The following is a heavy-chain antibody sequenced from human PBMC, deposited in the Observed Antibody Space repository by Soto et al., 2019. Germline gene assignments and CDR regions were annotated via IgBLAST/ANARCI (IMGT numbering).Heavy chain of an antibody. J-gene: IGHJ6*02. CDR3: ARDLREWLFPLRVDYYYGMDV. Sequence: ASVKVSCKASGYTVTSYGISWVRKAPGQGLEWMGWISAYNGNTNYAQKLQGRVTMTTDTSTSTAYMELRSLRSDDTAVYYCARDLREWLFPLRVDYYYGMDVWGQGTTVTVSS. D-gene: IGHD3-3*01. CDR1: GYTVTSYG. V-gene: IGHV1-18*04. CDR2: ISAYNGNT.